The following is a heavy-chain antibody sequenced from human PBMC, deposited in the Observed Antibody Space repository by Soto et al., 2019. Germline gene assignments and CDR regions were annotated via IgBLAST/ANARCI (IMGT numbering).Heavy chain of an antibody. CDR3: ARRRDGGSYNAFDI. CDR1: GYTFSNYW. D-gene: IGHD1-26*01. J-gene: IGHJ3*02. V-gene: IGHV5-51*01. CDR2: IYPGDSDT. Sequence: PGASLKISGKGSGYTFSNYWIDWVRQMTGKGLEWMGIIYPGDSDTRYSPSFQGQVTISVDKSITTAYLQWSSLKASDTAMYYCARRRDGGSYNAFDIWGQGTMVTVS.